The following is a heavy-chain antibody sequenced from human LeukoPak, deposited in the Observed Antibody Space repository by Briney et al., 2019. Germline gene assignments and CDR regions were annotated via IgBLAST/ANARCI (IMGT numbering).Heavy chain of an antibody. V-gene: IGHV3-53*01. CDR1: GFTFSSYS. CDR2: IYSGGST. CDR3: ARARTIWYADYYFDY. J-gene: IGHJ4*02. D-gene: IGHD6-13*01. Sequence: GGSLRLSCAASGFTFSSYSMNWVRQAPGKGLEWVSVIYSGGSTYYADSVKGRFTISRDNSKNTLYLQMNSLRAEDTAVYYCARARTIWYADYYFDYWGQGTLVTVSS.